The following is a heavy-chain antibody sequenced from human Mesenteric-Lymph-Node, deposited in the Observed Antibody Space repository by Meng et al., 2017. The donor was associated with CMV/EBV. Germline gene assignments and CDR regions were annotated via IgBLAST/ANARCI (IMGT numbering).Heavy chain of an antibody. J-gene: IGHJ4*02. CDR1: GFTFSTSN. V-gene: IGHV3-21*01. D-gene: IGHD1-1*01. Sequence: GESLKISCAASGFTFSTSNMNWVRQAPGRGLEWVSSITGRTNNMYYADSVKGRFAISRDNAKSSLFLQISSLRVEDTAVYYCARAEYYDTTGPRDNWGQGTLVTVSS. CDR3: ARAEYYDTTGPRDN. CDR2: ITGRTNNM.